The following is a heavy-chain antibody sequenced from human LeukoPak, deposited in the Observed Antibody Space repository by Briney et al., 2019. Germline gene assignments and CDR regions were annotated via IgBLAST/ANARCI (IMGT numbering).Heavy chain of an antibody. CDR1: GGSISSYY. CDR2: IYYSGST. J-gene: IGHJ3*02. V-gene: IGHV4-59*01. D-gene: IGHD3-22*01. CDR3: ARASFNYYDSSGYYYPNAFDI. Sequence: SETLSPTCTVSGGSISSYYWSWIRQPPGKGLEWIGYIYYSGSTNYNPSLKSRVTISVDTSKNQFSLKLSSVTAADTAVYYCARASFNYYDSSGYYYPNAFDIWGQGTMVTVSS.